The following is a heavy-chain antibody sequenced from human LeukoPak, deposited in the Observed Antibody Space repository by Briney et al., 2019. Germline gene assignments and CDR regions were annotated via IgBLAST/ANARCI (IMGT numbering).Heavy chain of an antibody. D-gene: IGHD5-24*01. CDR3: ARDKTRDSYSGRFRVDY. V-gene: IGHV1-18*01. CDR2: ISPYSGNT. J-gene: IGHJ4*02. CDR1: GYTFTNYG. Sequence: GASVKVSCKASGYTFTNYGISWVRQAPGQGLEWMGRISPYSGNTDYAQKLQGRVAVTTDTSTSTAYMELRSLRSDDTAVYYCARDKTRDSYSGRFRVDYWGQGTLVTVSS.